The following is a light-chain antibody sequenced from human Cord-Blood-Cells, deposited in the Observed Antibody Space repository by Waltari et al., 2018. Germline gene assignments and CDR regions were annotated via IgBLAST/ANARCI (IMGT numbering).Light chain of an antibody. CDR2: DVS. J-gene: IGLJ2*01. Sequence: QSALTQPASVSGSPGQSITLSCTGTSRDVGGYNYVSWYQQHPGKAPKLMIYDVSNRPSGVSNRFSGSKSGNTASLTISGLQAEDEADYYSSSYTSSSTLVFGGGTKLTVL. V-gene: IGLV2-14*01. CDR1: SRDVGGYNY. CDR3: SSYTSSSTLV.